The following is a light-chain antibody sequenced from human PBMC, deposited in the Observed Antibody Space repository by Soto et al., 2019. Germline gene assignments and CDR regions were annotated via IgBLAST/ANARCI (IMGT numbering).Light chain of an antibody. CDR1: QGISNY. J-gene: IGKJ1*01. V-gene: IGKV1-27*01. CDR2: AAP. CDR3: QRYNDGST. Sequence: DIQMTQSPSSLSASVGDRVTITCRASQGISNYLAWYQQKPGRVPTLLISAAPTLQSGAPSRFSGIGSETDVALAITCLQPEDVATYYCQRYNDGSTFGQGTKVEI.